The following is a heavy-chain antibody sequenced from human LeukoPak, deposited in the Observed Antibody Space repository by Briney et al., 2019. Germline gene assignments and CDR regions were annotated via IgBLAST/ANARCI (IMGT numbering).Heavy chain of an antibody. CDR2: IYYSGST. D-gene: IGHD6-13*01. CDR1: GGSISSYY. J-gene: IGHJ3*02. Sequence: SETLSLTCTVSGGSISSYYWSWIRQPPGKGLEWIGYIYYSGSTNYNPSLKSRVTISVDTSKNQFSLKLSSVTAADTAVYYCARDREGSSWPDAFDIWGQGTMVTVSS. V-gene: IGHV4-59*12. CDR3: ARDREGSSWPDAFDI.